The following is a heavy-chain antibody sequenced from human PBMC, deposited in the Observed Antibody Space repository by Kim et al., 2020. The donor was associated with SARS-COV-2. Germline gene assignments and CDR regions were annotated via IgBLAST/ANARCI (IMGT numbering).Heavy chain of an antibody. CDR2: ITTDGDQT. V-gene: IGHV3-23*01. J-gene: IGHJ4*02. Sequence: WGSLRFSCEASGFTFHFHAMNWVRQAPGKGLEWVSGITTDGDQTFYGDSVRGRFTISRDNSKKTLSLQLNSLRADDTAICYCARSDSTSVRDYFDSWGQGTLVTVSS. CDR1: GFTFHFHA. D-gene: IGHD2-2*01. CDR3: ARSDSTSVRDYFDS.